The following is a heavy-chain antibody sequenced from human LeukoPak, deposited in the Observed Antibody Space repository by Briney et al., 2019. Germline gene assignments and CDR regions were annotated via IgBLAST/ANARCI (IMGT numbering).Heavy chain of an antibody. J-gene: IGHJ4*02. V-gene: IGHV3-66*01. CDR3: ARGSPLYCSGGSCYPVFFDY. Sequence: GGSLRLSCAASGFTVSSNYMSWVRQAPGKGLEWVSVIYSGGSTYYADSVKGRFTISRDNSKNTLYLQMNSLRAEDTAVYYCARGSPLYCSGGSCYPVFFDYWGQGTLVTVSS. CDR1: GFTVSSNY. CDR2: IYSGGST. D-gene: IGHD2-15*01.